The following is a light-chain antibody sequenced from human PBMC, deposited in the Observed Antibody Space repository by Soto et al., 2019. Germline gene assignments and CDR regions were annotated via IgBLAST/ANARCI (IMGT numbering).Light chain of an antibody. J-gene: IGKJ4*01. Sequence: EIVLTQSPGTLSLSPGERATLSCRASQSVSSSYLALYQQKPGQAPRLLIDGTSSRATGIPDRFSGSGSGTDFTRTISRLEPEDFAVYYCQQYGSSPLTFGGGTKVDI. CDR2: GTS. V-gene: IGKV3-20*01. CDR1: QSVSSSY. CDR3: QQYGSSPLT.